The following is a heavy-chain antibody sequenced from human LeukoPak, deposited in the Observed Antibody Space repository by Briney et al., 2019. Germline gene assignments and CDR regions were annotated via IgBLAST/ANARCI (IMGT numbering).Heavy chain of an antibody. CDR2: IGSSGSYI. CDR3: ARRATTERGHSYGLDF. V-gene: IGHV3-21*01. Sequence: GGSLRLSCAASGFTFSTYWMTWVRQAPGKGLEWVSSIGSSGSYIYYADSLTGRFTISRDNAKNSLYLQMNSLRAEDTAMYYCARRATTERGHSYGLDFWGQGTLVTVSS. CDR1: GFTFSTYW. J-gene: IGHJ4*02. D-gene: IGHD5-18*01.